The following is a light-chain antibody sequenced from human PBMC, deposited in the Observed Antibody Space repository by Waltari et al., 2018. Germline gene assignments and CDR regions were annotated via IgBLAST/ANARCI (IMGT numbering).Light chain of an antibody. CDR1: QSLLHSEGNTY. V-gene: IGKV2-24*01. Sequence: DIVMTQTPLSSPVTLGQPASISCSPSQSLLHSEGNTYLSWLHQRPGQPPRLLIYKISNRLSGVPDRFSGSGAGTEFTLKISRVETEDVGVYFCMQATQFPLTFGGGTKVEIK. CDR2: KIS. J-gene: IGKJ4*01. CDR3: MQATQFPLT.